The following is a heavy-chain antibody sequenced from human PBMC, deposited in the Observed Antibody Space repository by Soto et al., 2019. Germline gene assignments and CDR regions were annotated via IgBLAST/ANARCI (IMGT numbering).Heavy chain of an antibody. CDR3: ARQVPAAITYYYMDV. CDR2: INAGNGNT. CDR1: GYTFTSYA. Sequence: GASVKVSCKASGYTFTSYAMHWVRQAPGQRLGWMGWINAGNGNTKYSQKFQGRVTITRDTSASTAYMELSSLRSEDTAVYYCARQVPAAITYYYMDVWGKGTTVTVSS. V-gene: IGHV1-3*01. J-gene: IGHJ6*03. D-gene: IGHD2-2*01.